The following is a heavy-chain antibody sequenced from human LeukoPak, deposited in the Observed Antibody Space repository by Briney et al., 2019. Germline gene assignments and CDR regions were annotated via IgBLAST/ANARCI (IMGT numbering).Heavy chain of an antibody. D-gene: IGHD6-19*01. CDR2: IFDSGTT. CDR1: GGSMTNYH. J-gene: IGHJ3*02. Sequence: SDTLSLTCTVSGGSMTNYHWSWIPQPRGKGREWIGYIFDSGTTNYSPSLKSRVTISLDTSKNQFSLKLSSATAADTAVYYCAKYSSGWFDAFDIWGQGTMVTVSS. CDR3: AKYSSGWFDAFDI. V-gene: IGHV4-59*08.